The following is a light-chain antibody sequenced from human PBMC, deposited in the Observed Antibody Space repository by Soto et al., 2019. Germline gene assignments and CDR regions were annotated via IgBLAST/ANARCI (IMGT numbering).Light chain of an antibody. Sequence: QSVLTQPPSVSGAPGQRVTISCTGNSTNIGAGYDVHWYQHFPGTAPKLLIYGTSNRPSGVPDRFSASKSGTSASLAITGLQADDEADFYCQSYDSSLRGVVFGGGTQLTVL. CDR2: GTS. CDR1: STNIGAGYD. V-gene: IGLV1-40*01. CDR3: QSYDSSLRGVV. J-gene: IGLJ3*02.